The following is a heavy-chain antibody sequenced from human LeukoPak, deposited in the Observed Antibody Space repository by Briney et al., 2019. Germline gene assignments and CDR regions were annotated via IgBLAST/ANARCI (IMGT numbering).Heavy chain of an antibody. CDR2: ITRSSIYI. J-gene: IGHJ4*02. CDR3: ARVRYDGSGYYSIYDN. D-gene: IGHD3-22*01. V-gene: IGHV3-21*01. Sequence: GGSLRLSCAASGFTFSSYSMNWVRQAPGKGLEWVSSITRSSIYIYYADSVKGRFTISRDNAKNSLYLQMNSLRAEDTAVYYCARVRYDGSGYYSIYDNWGQGTLVTVSS. CDR1: GFTFSSYS.